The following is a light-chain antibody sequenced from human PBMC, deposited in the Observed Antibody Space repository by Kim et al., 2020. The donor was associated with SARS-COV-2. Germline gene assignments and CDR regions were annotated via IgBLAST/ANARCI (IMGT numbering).Light chain of an antibody. CDR2: DVS. Sequence: GQSITTSCTGTSSDVGGYNYVSWYQQHPGKAPKLMIYDVSNRPSGVSNRFSGSKSGNTASLTISGLQAEDEADYYCSSYTSSSTVVFGGGTHLTVL. CDR3: SSYTSSSTVV. J-gene: IGLJ2*01. V-gene: IGLV2-14*03. CDR1: SSDVGGYNY.